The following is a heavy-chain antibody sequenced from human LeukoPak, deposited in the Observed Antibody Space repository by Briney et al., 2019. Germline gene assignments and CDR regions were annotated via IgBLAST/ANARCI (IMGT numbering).Heavy chain of an antibody. Sequence: ASVKVSCKASGYTFTGYSIHWVRQAPGQGLEWMGWINPNNGVTNYAQEFQGRVTMTRDTSISTAYMELYRLRSDDTAVYYCAKDQSITMIVVVIGPSAFDIWGQGTMVTVSS. CDR1: GYTFTGYS. D-gene: IGHD3-22*01. CDR2: INPNNGVT. CDR3: AKDQSITMIVVVIGPSAFDI. V-gene: IGHV1-2*02. J-gene: IGHJ3*02.